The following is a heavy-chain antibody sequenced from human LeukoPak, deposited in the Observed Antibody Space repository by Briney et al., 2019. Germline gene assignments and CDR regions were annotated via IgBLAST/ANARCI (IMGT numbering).Heavy chain of an antibody. Sequence: GASVKVSCKASGYTFTSYDINWVRQATGQGLEWMGWMNPNSGNTGYAQKFQGRVTITRNTSISTAYMELSSLRSEDTAVYYCARARGYSGYGDAFDIWGQGTMVTAAS. V-gene: IGHV1-8*03. CDR2: MNPNSGNT. J-gene: IGHJ3*02. CDR3: ARARGYSGYGDAFDI. CDR1: GYTFTSYD. D-gene: IGHD5-12*01.